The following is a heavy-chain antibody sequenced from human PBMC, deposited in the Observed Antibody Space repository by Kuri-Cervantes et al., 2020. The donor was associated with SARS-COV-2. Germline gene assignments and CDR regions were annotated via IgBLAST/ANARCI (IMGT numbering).Heavy chain of an antibody. D-gene: IGHD4-17*01. J-gene: IGHJ4*02. CDR1: GFTFSSYR. V-gene: IGHV3-48*02. CDR2: ISSSSSTI. Sequence: GGSLRLSCAASGFTFSSYRMNWVRQAPGKGLEWVSYISSSSSTIYYADSVMGRFTISRDNAKNSLYLLMNSLRDEDTAVYYCARRRDGDYDPFDYWGQGTLVTVSS. CDR3: ARRRDGDYDPFDY.